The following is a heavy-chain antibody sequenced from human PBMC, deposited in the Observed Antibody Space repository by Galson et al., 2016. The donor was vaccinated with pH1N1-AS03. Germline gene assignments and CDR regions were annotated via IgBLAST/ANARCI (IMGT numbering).Heavy chain of an antibody. D-gene: IGHD3-16*01. CDR3: ARLLGKAFPRLGRNFGMDV. J-gene: IGHJ6*04. Sequence: ETLSLTCDVLGGTFSGFFWNWVRQSSGKGLEWIGEVDHSGIITYNPSLRSRLNISLDTSSRQFSLRLTPVTAADTAVYFCARLLGKAFPRLGRNFGMDVWGKGTTVTVSS. CDR2: VDHSGII. CDR1: GGTFSGFF. V-gene: IGHV4-34*01.